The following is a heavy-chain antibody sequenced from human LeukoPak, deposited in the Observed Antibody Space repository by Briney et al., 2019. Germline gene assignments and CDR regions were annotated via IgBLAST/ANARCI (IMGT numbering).Heavy chain of an antibody. CDR2: MRNDESSK. J-gene: IGHJ4*02. V-gene: IGHV3-30*02. CDR3: ARPNGNFGVTHY. Sequence: PGGSLRLSCAASGFIFTSYGMHWFRQAPDKRLEGVAFMRNDESSKYYADSVKGRFSISRDNSKNTLYLQMNSLRAEDTAVYYCARPNGNFGVTHYWGQGTLVTVSS. D-gene: IGHD3-10*01. CDR1: GFIFTSYG.